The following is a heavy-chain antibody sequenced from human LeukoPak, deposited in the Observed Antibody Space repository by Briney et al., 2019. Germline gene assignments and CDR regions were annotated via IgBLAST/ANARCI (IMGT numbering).Heavy chain of an antibody. D-gene: IGHD4-11*01. V-gene: IGHV1-69*05. CDR2: IIPIFGTA. J-gene: IGHJ4*02. Sequence: SVKVSCKSSGGTFSSYAISWVRQAPGQGLEWMGGIIPIFGTANYAQKFQGRVTITTDESTSTAYMELSSLRSEDTAVYYCAREVYSNYWDYFDYWGQGTLVTVSS. CDR3: AREVYSNYWDYFDY. CDR1: GGTFSSYA.